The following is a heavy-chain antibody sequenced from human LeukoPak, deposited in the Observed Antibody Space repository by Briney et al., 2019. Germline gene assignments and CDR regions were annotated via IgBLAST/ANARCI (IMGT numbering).Heavy chain of an antibody. CDR3: VRQYCSGGSCYRIDY. J-gene: IGHJ4*02. V-gene: IGHV4-59*01. Sequence: PSETLSLTCTVSGGSISSYYWSWIRQPPGKGLEWIGYIYYSGSTNYNPSLKSRVTISVDTSKNQFSLKLSSVTAADTAVYYCVRQYCSGGSCYRIDYWGQGTLVTVSS. D-gene: IGHD2-15*01. CDR1: GGSISSYY. CDR2: IYYSGST.